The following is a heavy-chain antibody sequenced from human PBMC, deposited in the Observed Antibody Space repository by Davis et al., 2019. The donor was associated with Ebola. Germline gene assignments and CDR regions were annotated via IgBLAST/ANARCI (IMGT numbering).Heavy chain of an antibody. D-gene: IGHD1-26*01. CDR2: ISSSSSYI. CDR1: GFTFSSYS. Sequence: PGGSLRLSCAASGFTFSSYSMNWVRQAPGKGLEWVSSISSSSSYIYYADSVKGRFTISRDNSKNTLYLQMNSLRAEDTAVYYCAKEGRWELFVDYWGQGTLVTVSS. V-gene: IGHV3-21*04. CDR3: AKEGRWELFVDY. J-gene: IGHJ4*02.